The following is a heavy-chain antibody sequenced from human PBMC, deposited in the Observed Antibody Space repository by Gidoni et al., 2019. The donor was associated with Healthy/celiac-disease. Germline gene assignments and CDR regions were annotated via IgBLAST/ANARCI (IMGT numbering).Heavy chain of an antibody. D-gene: IGHD6-13*01. V-gene: IGHV4-39*01. J-gene: IGHJ4*02. CDR1: GGSISSSSYY. CDR3: ARHHSSSWYYYFDY. CDR2: IYYSGST. Sequence: QLQLQESGPGLVKPSETLSLTCTVSGGSISSSSYYWGWIRQPPGKGLEWIGSIYYSGSTYYNPSLKSRVTISVDTSKNQFSLKLSSVTAADTAVYYCARHHSSSWYYYFDYWGQGTLVTVSS.